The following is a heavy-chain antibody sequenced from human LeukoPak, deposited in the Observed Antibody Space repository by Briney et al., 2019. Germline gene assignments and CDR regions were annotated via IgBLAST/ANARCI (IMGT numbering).Heavy chain of an antibody. CDR3: ARHVNPIGYSYDPYYYYGMDV. CDR2: IYYSGST. Sequence: SETLSLTCTVSGGSISSGSYYWSWIRQPPGKGLEWIGYIYYSGSTNYNPSLKSRVTISVDTSKSQFSLKLSSVTAADTAVYYCARHVNPIGYSYDPYYYYGMDVWGQGTTVTVSS. J-gene: IGHJ6*02. D-gene: IGHD5-18*01. CDR1: GGSISSGSYY. V-gene: IGHV4-61*01.